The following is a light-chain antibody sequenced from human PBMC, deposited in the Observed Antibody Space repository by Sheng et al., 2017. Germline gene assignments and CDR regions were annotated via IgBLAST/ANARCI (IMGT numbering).Light chain of an antibody. CDR1: KLGDKY. V-gene: IGLV3-1*01. J-gene: IGLJ3*02. CDR3: QAWDTSTASWV. Sequence: SYELTQPPSVSVSPGQTASITCSGDKLGDKYACWYQQKPGQSPVLVIYQNMKRPSGIPERFSGSNSGNTATLTISETQAMDEADYYCQAWDTSTASWVFGGGTKLTVL. CDR2: QNM.